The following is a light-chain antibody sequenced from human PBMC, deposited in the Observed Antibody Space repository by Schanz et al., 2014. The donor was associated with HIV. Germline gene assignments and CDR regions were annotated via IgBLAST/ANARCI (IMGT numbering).Light chain of an antibody. CDR3: QHYNNWLRT. Sequence: EIVLTQSPGTLSLSPGERATLSCRASQSVSSNLAWYQQKPGQAPRLLIYDASNRATGIPARFSGSGSGTEFTLTISNLQSEDFAVYYCQHYNNWLRTFGQGTKVEIK. V-gene: IGKV3D-15*01. CDR1: QSVSSN. CDR2: DAS. J-gene: IGKJ1*01.